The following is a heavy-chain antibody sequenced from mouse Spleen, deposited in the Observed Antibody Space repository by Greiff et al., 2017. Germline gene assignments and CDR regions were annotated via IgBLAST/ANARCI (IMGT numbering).Heavy chain of an antibody. V-gene: IGHV5-6*02. CDR2: ISSGGSYT. CDR1: GFTFSSYG. CDR3: ASRGAMDY. J-gene: IGHJ4*01. Sequence: EVKVVESGGDLVKPGGSLKLSCAASGFTFSSYGMSWVRQTPDKRLEWVATISSGGSYTYYPDSVKGRFTISRDNAKNTLYLQMSSLKSEDTAMYYCASRGAMDYWGQGTSVTVSS.